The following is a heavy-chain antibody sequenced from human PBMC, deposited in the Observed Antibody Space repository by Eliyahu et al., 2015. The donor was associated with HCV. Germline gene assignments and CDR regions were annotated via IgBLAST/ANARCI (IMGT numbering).Heavy chain of an antibody. Sequence: EVQLLESGGGLVQPGGSLRLSCAASVFTFGSNAMSWVRQAPGKGLEWVSFISGSGGSTYYADSVKGRFTISRDNSKNTLYLQMNSLRAEDTAVYYCAKGYSGYDWGTFDNWGQGTLVTVSS. D-gene: IGHD5-12*01. V-gene: IGHV3-23*01. CDR1: VFTFGSNA. CDR3: AKGYSGYDWGTFDN. J-gene: IGHJ4*02. CDR2: ISGSGGST.